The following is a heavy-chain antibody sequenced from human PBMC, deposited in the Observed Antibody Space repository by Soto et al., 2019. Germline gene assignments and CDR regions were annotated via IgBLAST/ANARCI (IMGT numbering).Heavy chain of an antibody. V-gene: IGHV3-23*01. CDR3: AKDPGAIVVVITVFDY. J-gene: IGHJ4*02. CDR2: ISGSGGST. Sequence: GGSLRLSCAASGFTFSSYAMSWVRQAPGKGLEWVSAISGSGGSTYYADSVKGRFTISRDNSKNTLYLQMNSLRAEDTAVYYCAKDPGAIVVVITVFDYWGQGTLVTVSS. D-gene: IGHD3-22*01. CDR1: GFTFSSYA.